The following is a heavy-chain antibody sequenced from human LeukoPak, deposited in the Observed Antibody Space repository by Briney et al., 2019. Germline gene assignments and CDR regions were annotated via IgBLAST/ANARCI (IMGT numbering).Heavy chain of an antibody. J-gene: IGHJ3*02. CDR1: GFTFSSYE. D-gene: IGHD1-20*01. Sequence: GGSLRLSCAASGFTFSSYEMNWVRQAPGKGLEWVSAISGSGGSTYYADSVKGRFTISRDNSKNTLYLQMNSLRAEDTAVYYCAKGIRYNWNPDAFDIWGQGTMVTVSS. CDR2: ISGSGGST. CDR3: AKGIRYNWNPDAFDI. V-gene: IGHV3-23*01.